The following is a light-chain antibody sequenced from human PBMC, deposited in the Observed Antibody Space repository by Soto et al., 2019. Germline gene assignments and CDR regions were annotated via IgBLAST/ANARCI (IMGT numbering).Light chain of an antibody. J-gene: IGLJ2*01. CDR2: DVS. Sequence: QSALTQPRSVSGSPGQSVTISCTGYINDVGGYNFVSWYQQHPGKVPKLFIYDVSRRPSGVPDRFSGSKSGNTASLTISGLQAKDEADYYCSSYAGSYTLVFGGGTKLTVL. CDR1: INDVGGYNF. V-gene: IGLV2-11*01. CDR3: SSYAGSYTLV.